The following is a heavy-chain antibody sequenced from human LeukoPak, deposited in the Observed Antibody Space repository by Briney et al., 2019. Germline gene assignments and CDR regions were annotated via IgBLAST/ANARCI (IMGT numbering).Heavy chain of an antibody. CDR3: AREENTFGSSPGLDY. CDR2: ICHSGRT. D-gene: IGHD5-18*01. CDR1: GGSISSSSSDC. J-gene: IGHJ4*02. Sequence: PSETLSLTCTVSGGSISSSSSDCWGWICQPPGKGLEWIGSICHSGRTYYNPSLKSRVTISVDTTENQFSLKVTSVTAADTALYYCAREENTFGSSPGLDYWGQGTLVTVSS. V-gene: IGHV4-39*02.